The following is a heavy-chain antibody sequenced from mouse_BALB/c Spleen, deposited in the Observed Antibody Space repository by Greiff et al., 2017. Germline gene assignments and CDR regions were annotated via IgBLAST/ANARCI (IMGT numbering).Heavy chain of an antibody. CDR1: GFTFSSFG. V-gene: IGHV5-17*02. CDR3: ARSGRGSSYHYAMDY. CDR2: ISSGSSTI. D-gene: IGHD1-1*01. Sequence: EVQLVESGGGLVQPGGSRKLSCAASGFTFSSFGMHWVRQAPEKGLEWVAYISSGSSTIYYADTVKGRFTISRDNPKNTLFLQMTSLRSEDTAMYYCARSGRGSSYHYAMDYWGQGTSVTVSS. J-gene: IGHJ4*01.